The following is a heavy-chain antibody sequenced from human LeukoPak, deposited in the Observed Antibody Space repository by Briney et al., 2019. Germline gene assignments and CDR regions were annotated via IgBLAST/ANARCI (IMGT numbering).Heavy chain of an antibody. CDR1: GYTFTSYD. V-gene: IGHV1-8*01. J-gene: IGHJ4*02. CDR3: ARGSGSYFHFDY. CDR2: MNPNSGNT. D-gene: IGHD1-26*01. Sequence: ASVKVSFKASGYTFTSYDINWVRQATGQGLEWMGWMNPNSGNTGYAQKFQGRVTMTRTTSISTAYMELSSLRSEDTAVYYCARGSGSYFHFDYWGQGTLVTVSS.